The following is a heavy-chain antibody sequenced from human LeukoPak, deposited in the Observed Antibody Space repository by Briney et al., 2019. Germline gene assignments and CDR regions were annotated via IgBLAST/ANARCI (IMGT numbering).Heavy chain of an antibody. CDR1: GGSISSGGYS. Sequence: SQTLSLTCAVSGGSISSGGYSWSWIRQPPGKGLEWIGYIYHSGSTYYNPSLKSRVTISVDRSKNQFSLKLSSVTAADTAVYYCARHPFATPFDHWGRGILVTVSS. CDR3: ARHPFATPFDH. J-gene: IGHJ4*02. V-gene: IGHV4-30-2*01. CDR2: IYHSGST.